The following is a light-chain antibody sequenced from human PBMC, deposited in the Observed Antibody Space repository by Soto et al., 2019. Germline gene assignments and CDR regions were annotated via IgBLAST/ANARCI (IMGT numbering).Light chain of an antibody. V-gene: IGKV1-12*02. Sequence: DIQMTQSPSSVSASIGDRVTITCRAREIIGTWLSWYQQKPGKAPTLLIYVASTLQSGVPSRFSGSGSGTDFTRTITNLHAEDSAISYCQQANSFPFTFGPGTKVDIK. J-gene: IGKJ3*01. CDR3: QQANSFPFT. CDR2: VAS. CDR1: EIIGTW.